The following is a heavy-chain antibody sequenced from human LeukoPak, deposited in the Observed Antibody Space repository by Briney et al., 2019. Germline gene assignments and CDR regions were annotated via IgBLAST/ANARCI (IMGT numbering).Heavy chain of an antibody. D-gene: IGHD2-15*01. CDR3: ARSPGYCSGGSCEHNWFDP. CDR2: IYYSGST. V-gene: IGHV4-59*01. J-gene: IGHJ5*02. Sequence: PSETLSLTCTVSGGSISSYYWSWIRQPPGKGLEWIGYIYYSGSTNYNPSLKSRVTISVDTSKNQFSLKLSSVTAADTAVYYCARSPGYCSGGSCEHNWFDPWGQGTLVTVSS. CDR1: GGSISSYY.